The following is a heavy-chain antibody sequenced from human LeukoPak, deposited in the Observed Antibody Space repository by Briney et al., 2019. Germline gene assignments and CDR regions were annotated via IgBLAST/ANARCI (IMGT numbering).Heavy chain of an antibody. V-gene: IGHV4-38-2*02. Sequence: SETLSLTCAVSGYSISHGYYWGWIRQPPGKGLEWIGSIYNTGSIYYNPSLKSRVTISIDTSKNQFSLQLTSVTVADTAVYFCARDPSTSWWEPYYFDYWGQGIVVTVSS. CDR2: IYNTGSI. CDR1: GYSISHGYY. CDR3: ARDPSTSWWEPYYFDY. J-gene: IGHJ4*02. D-gene: IGHD1-26*01.